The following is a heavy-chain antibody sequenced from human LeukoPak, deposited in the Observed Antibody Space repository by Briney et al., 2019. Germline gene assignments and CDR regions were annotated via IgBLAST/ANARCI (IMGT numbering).Heavy chain of an antibody. V-gene: IGHV3-7*01. J-gene: IGHJ4*02. CDR1: GFSFSSYW. CDR3: ARDRGSYCSGGSCHFFDY. Sequence: GGSLRLSCAASGFSFSSYWLSWVRQAPGRGLEWVANIKQDGSEKYYVDSVKGRFTISRDNAKSSLYLQMNSLRAEDTAVYYCARDRGSYCSGGSCHFFDYWGQGTLVTVSS. CDR2: IKQDGSEK. D-gene: IGHD2-15*01.